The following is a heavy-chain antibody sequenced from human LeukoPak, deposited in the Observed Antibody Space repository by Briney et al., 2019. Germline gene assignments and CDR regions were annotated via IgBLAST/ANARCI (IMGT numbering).Heavy chain of an antibody. D-gene: IGHD5-24*01. V-gene: IGHV3-7*03. J-gene: IGHJ3*02. CDR3: AKDIWRDGYNFDI. CDR2: IKQDGSDK. Sequence: GGSLRLSCVASGFTFSSYWMSWVRQAPGKGLEWVANIKQDGSDKYYVDSVKGRFTISRDNAKNSLYLQMNSLRAEDTALYYCAKDIWRDGYNFDIWGQGTMVTVSS. CDR1: GFTFSSYW.